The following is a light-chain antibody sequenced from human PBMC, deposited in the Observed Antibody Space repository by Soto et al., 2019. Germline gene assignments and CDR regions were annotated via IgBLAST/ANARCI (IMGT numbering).Light chain of an antibody. Sequence: QSALTQPPSAAGSPGQSVTISCTGTSRDAGGYKYVSWYQQHPGKAPKLMIFEVNKRPSGVPDRFSGSKSGNTASLTGSGLQAEDEADYYCSSYACINNLGVFGTGTKVTVL. J-gene: IGLJ1*01. V-gene: IGLV2-8*01. CDR3: SSYACINNLGV. CDR2: EVN. CDR1: SRDAGGYKY.